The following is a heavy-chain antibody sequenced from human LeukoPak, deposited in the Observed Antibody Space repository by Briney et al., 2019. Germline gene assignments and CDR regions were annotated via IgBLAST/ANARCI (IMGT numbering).Heavy chain of an antibody. V-gene: IGHV3-30*02. D-gene: IGHD5-12*01. J-gene: IGHJ6*03. Sequence: GGSLRLSCAASRFIFFSYGMHWVRQAPGKGLEWVAFIRYDGGTEYYADSVKGRFTISRDNSNNTLYLHMNSLRAEDTAVYYCAKDPSGAHSGYHYYYYYHMDVWGKGTTVTVSS. CDR3: AKDPSGAHSGYHYYYYYHMDV. CDR1: RFIFFSYG. CDR2: IRYDGGTE.